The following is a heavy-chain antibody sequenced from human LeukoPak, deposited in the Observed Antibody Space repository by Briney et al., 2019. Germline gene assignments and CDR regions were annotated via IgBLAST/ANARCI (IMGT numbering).Heavy chain of an antibody. D-gene: IGHD1-7*01. V-gene: IGHV1-2*02. CDR2: INPSNGDT. CDR1: GYTFTSFY. Sequence: ASVKVSCKASGYTFTSFYIHWVRQAPGQGLEWMGWINPSNGDTNSAQKFQGRVTMTRGTSINTVYLDLTSLRSDDTAVYYCGKDNGGVPGTFDFWGQGTLVTVSS. CDR3: GKDNGGVPGTFDF. J-gene: IGHJ4*02.